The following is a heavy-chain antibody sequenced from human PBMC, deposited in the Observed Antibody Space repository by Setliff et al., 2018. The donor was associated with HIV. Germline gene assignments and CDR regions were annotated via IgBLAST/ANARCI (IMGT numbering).Heavy chain of an antibody. V-gene: IGHV4-4*07. CDR2: ISASGTT. CDR1: SGSISGFY. D-gene: IGHD4-17*01. Sequence: SETLSLTCTVSSGSISGFYWTWIRQPAGKGLEWIGRISASGTTVYNPSLKSRVIMSVDTSKNQFSLKLTSVTASDTAVYYCARAAAGNTGPFDLWGQGSPVTVSS. CDR3: ARAAAGNTGPFDL. J-gene: IGHJ4*02.